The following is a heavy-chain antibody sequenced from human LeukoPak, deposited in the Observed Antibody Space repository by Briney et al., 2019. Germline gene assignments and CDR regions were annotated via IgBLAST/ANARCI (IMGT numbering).Heavy chain of an antibody. V-gene: IGHV1-8*01. Sequence: ASVKVSCKASEYTFDSYDINWVRQAPGQGLEWMGWMNPNRGNAGYAQKFQDRLALTGDSSISVAYMELSSLRAEDTAVYYCARGSWGDGAFDKSLEFWGQGTLVTVSS. CDR1: EYTFDSYD. D-gene: IGHD5-24*01. CDR3: ARGSWGDGAFDKSLEF. J-gene: IGHJ4*02. CDR2: MNPNRGNA.